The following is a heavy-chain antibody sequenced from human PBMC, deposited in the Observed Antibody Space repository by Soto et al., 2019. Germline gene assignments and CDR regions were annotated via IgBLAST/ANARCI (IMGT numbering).Heavy chain of an antibody. Sequence: EASVKVSCKASGGTFSSYAISWVRQAPGQGLEWMGGIIPIFGTANYAQKFQGRVTITADESTSTAYMELSSLRSEDTAVYYCARVKIVVVPAAISAGNYYYYYGMDVWGQGTTVTVSS. D-gene: IGHD2-2*01. J-gene: IGHJ6*02. CDR3: ARVKIVVVPAAISAGNYYYYYGMDV. CDR1: GGTFSSYA. CDR2: IIPIFGTA. V-gene: IGHV1-69*13.